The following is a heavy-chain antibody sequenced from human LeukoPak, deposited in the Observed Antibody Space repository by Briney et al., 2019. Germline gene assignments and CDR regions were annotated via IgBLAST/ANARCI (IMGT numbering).Heavy chain of an antibody. V-gene: IGHV3-20*04. CDR3: ARDQMITFGGVIVAFDY. J-gene: IGHJ4*02. CDR1: GFTFGDYG. CDR2: INWNGGST. D-gene: IGHD3-16*02. Sequence: GGSVRLSCAASGFTFGDYGMSWVRQAPGKGLEWVSGINWNGGSTGYADSVKGRFTISRDNAKNSLYLQMNSLRAEDTALYYCARDQMITFGGVIVAFDYWGQGTLVTVSS.